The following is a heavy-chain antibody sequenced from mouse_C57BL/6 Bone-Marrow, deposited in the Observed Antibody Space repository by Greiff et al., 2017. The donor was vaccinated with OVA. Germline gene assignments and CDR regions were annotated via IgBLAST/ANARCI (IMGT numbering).Heavy chain of an antibody. CDR1: GFNIKDDY. V-gene: IGHV14-4*01. Sequence: EVQLQQSGAELVRPGASVKLSCTASGFNIKDDYMHWVKQRPEQGLEWIGWIDPENGDTEYASKFQGKATITADTSSNTAYLQLSSLTSEDTAVYYCTPGSSPSYWYFDVWGTGTTVTVSS. CDR2: IDPENGDT. CDR3: TPGSSPSYWYFDV. J-gene: IGHJ1*03. D-gene: IGHD1-1*01.